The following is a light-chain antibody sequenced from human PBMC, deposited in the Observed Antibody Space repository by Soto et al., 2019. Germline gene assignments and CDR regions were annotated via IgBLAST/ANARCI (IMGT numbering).Light chain of an antibody. CDR2: EVN. Sequence: QSALTQPASVSGSPGQSITISCTGTSSDVGGYNFVSWYQQHPGKAPKLMIYEVNNRPSGVSNRFSGSKSGNTASLTISGLQAEDEADYYCNSYTSSGTLVFGGGSKLTVL. CDR1: SSDVGGYNF. CDR3: NSYTSSGTLV. J-gene: IGLJ2*01. V-gene: IGLV2-14*01.